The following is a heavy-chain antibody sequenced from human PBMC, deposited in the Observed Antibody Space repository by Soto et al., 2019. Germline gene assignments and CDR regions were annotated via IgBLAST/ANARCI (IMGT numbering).Heavy chain of an antibody. CDR1: GYSFTNHY. Sequence: QVQLVQSGAEVKKPGASVKVSCKASGYSFTNHYIHWVRQAPGQGLEWMGIINPSGGSTNYLQKFPGRVTMTRDTSTSTVYMELSSLRSEDTAVYFCARTDYYDSSGFYYDYWGQGTLVTVSS. CDR2: INPSGGST. CDR3: ARTDYYDSSGFYYDY. J-gene: IGHJ4*02. V-gene: IGHV1-46*01. D-gene: IGHD3-22*01.